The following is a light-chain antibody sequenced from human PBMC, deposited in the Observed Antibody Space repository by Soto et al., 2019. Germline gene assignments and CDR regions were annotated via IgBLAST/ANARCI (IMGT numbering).Light chain of an antibody. J-gene: IGLJ1*01. CDR1: SSNIGGNS. CDR3: GSWDSSLSAYV. Sequence: QSVLTQPPSVSAAPGQKFTISCSGSSSNIGGNSVSWYPQLPGTASKLLIYADNRRPSAIPDRFSGSKSGTSATLGITGFQTGDEADYYCGSWDSSLSAYVFGNGTKVTVL. V-gene: IGLV1-51*01. CDR2: ADN.